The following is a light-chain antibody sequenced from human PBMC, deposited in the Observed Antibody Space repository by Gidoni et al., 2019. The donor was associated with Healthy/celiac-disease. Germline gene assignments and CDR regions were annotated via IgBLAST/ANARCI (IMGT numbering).Light chain of an antibody. V-gene: IGLV2-14*01. Sequence: QSAPTQPASVSGSPGQSITISCTGTSSEVGGYNYVSWYQQHPGKAPKLMIYEVSNRPSGVSNRFSGSKSGNTASLTISGLQAEDEADYYCSSYTSSSTPYVFGTGTKVTV. CDR2: EVS. CDR1: SSEVGGYNY. CDR3: SSYTSSSTPYV. J-gene: IGLJ1*01.